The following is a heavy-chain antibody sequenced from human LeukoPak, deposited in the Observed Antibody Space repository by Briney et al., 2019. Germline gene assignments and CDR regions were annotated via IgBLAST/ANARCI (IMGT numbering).Heavy chain of an antibody. CDR1: GYSISSGYY. CDR2: VYHSGST. J-gene: IGHJ4*02. V-gene: IGHV4-38-2*01. CDR3: VRGIPPYY. D-gene: IGHD1-14*01. Sequence: PSETLSLTCAVSGYSISSGYYWGWIRQPPGKGLEWIANVYHSGSTYYNPSLKSRVTISVDTSKNQLSLKLNFVTAADTAMYYCVRGIPPYYWGQGILVAVPS.